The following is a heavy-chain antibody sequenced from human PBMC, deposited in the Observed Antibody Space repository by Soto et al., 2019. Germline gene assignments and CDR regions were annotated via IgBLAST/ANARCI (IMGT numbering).Heavy chain of an antibody. CDR1: GFTFSSYA. CDR3: ARDVVVVVVAATGPFDY. V-gene: IGHV3-30-3*01. D-gene: IGHD2-15*01. CDR2: ISYDGSNK. J-gene: IGHJ4*02. Sequence: QVQLVESGGGVVQPGRSLRLSCAASGFTFSSYAMHWVRQAPGKGLEWVAVISYDGSNKYYADSVKGRFTISRDNSKNTLYLQMNSLRAEDTAVYYCARDVVVVVVAATGPFDYWGQGTLGTVSS.